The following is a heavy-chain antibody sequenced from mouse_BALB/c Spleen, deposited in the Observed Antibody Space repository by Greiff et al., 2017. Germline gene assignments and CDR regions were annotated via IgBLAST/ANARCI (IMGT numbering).Heavy chain of an antibody. D-gene: IGHD2-14*01. CDR2: ISDGGRYT. CDR1: GFTFSDYY. J-gene: IGHJ3*01. V-gene: IGHV5-4*02. Sequence: EVMLVESGGGLVKPGGSLKLSCAASGFTFSDYYMYWVRQTPEKRLEWVATISDGGRYTYYPDSVKGRFTISRDNAKNNLYLQMSSLKSEDTAMYYCAREYRYDGAWFAYWGQGTLVTVSA. CDR3: AREYRYDGAWFAY.